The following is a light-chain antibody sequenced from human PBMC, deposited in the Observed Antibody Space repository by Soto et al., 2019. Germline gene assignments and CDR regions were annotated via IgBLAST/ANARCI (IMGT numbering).Light chain of an antibody. V-gene: IGKV3-20*01. CDR2: DTS. J-gene: IGKJ5*01. CDR3: QQYGNSPIT. Sequence: EIVMTQSPTTLSVSPGERATPSSRASERTYSAYLGWYQQKPGQAPRLLIYDTSSRATGIPDRFSGSGSGTDFTLTISRLEPEEFAVYYCQQYGNSPITVGQGTRLEIK. CDR1: ERTYSAY.